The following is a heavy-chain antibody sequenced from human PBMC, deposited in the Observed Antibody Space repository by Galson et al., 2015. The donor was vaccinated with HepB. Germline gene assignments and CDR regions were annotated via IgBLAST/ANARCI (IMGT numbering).Heavy chain of an antibody. CDR1: GSTFSSYW. V-gene: IGHV3-7*03. D-gene: IGHD4/OR15-4a*01. J-gene: IGHJ4*02. CDR3: AREKGGNDYALGY. Sequence: SLRLSCAASGSTFSSYWMSWVRQAPGKGLEWVANIKQDGSEKYYVDSVKGRFTISRDNAKNSLYLQMNSLRAEDTAVYYCAREKGGNDYALGYWGQGTLVTVSS. CDR2: IKQDGSEK.